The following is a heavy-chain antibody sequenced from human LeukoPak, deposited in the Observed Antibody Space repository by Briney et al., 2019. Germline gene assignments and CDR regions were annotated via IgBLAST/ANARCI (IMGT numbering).Heavy chain of an antibody. CDR1: GFTFSSYA. D-gene: IGHD3-10*01. CDR3: AMVRG. V-gene: IGHV3-23*01. J-gene: IGHJ4*02. Sequence: GGSLRLSCATSGFTFSSYAMSWVRQAPGKGLEWDSTFSGSGGGTYYADSVKGRFTISRDNSKNTVYLEMNSLRVEDTAVYYCAMVRGWGQGTLVTVSS. CDR2: FSGSGGGT.